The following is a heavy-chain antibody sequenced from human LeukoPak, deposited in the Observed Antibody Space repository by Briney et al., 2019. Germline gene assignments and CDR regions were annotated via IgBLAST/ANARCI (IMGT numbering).Heavy chain of an antibody. J-gene: IGHJ5*01. CDR2: SKPDSGGT. Sequence: ASVKVSCKAPGYNSADYYIHWVRQAPGQGLEWMGWSKPDSGGTDDAQRSPGGVPMTRDTSITTPYLEVSGLRSVATAVYCGRGSNWLDSWGQGTLVTVSS. V-gene: IGHV1-2*02. CDR3: RGSNWLDS. D-gene: IGHD1-26*01. CDR1: GYNSADYY.